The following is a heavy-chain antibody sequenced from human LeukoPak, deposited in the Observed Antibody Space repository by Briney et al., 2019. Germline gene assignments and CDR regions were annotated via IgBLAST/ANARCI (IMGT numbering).Heavy chain of an antibody. CDR2: IKQDGSEK. V-gene: IGHV3-7*01. Sequence: GGSLRLSCAASGFTFSSYWMSWVRQAPGKGLEWVANIKQDGSEKYYVDSVKGRFTISRDNAKNSLYLQMHGLRAEDTAVYYCAKADGSSSSYAPLGYWGQGTLVTVSS. CDR1: GFTFSSYW. D-gene: IGHD6-6*01. J-gene: IGHJ4*02. CDR3: AKADGSSSSYAPLGY.